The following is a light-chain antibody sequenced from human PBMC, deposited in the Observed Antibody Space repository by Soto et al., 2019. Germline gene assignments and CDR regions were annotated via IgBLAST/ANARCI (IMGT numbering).Light chain of an antibody. Sequence: DIRMTQSPSSLSAAVGDRVTITCRTSQSVNLYLNWYQHKPGEAPKPLIYAASDLQTGVPSRFTGSGSGTDFTLTISSLQPEDSATYYCQQDYTFGQGTKLEIK. J-gene: IGKJ2*01. CDR3: QQDYT. CDR1: QSVNLY. CDR2: AAS. V-gene: IGKV1-39*01.